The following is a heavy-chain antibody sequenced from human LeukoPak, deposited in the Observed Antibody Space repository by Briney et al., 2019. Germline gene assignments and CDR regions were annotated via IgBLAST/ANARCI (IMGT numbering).Heavy chain of an antibody. V-gene: IGHV3-30-3*01. J-gene: IGHJ4*02. CDR1: GFTFSSYA. Sequence: GGSLRLSCAASGFTFSSYAMHWVRQAPGKGLEWVAVISYDGSNKYYADSVKGRFTISRDNSKNTLYLQMNSLRAEDMAVYYCARGYCSSTSCFPGGYYFDYWGQGTLVTVSS. CDR2: ISYDGSNK. D-gene: IGHD2-2*01. CDR3: ARGYCSSTSCFPGGYYFDY.